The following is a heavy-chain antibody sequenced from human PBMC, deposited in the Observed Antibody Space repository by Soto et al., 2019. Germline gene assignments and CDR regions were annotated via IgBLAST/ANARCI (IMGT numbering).Heavy chain of an antibody. CDR2: ISAYNGNT. J-gene: IGHJ4*02. Sequence: ASVKVSCKASGYTFTSYGISWVRQAPGQGLEWMGWISAYNGNTNYAQKLQGRVTMTTDTSTSTAYMELRSLRSDDTAVYYCARVGLLWFGEFTGVFDYWGQGTLVTVSS. V-gene: IGHV1-18*01. D-gene: IGHD3-10*01. CDR1: GYTFTSYG. CDR3: ARVGLLWFGEFTGVFDY.